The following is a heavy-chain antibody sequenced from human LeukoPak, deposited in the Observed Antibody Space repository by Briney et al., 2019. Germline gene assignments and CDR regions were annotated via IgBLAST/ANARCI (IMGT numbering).Heavy chain of an antibody. D-gene: IGHD5-18*01. Sequence: PGGSLSLSCAISGFTFDSYTMHWVRQAPGKGLEWVSGISGTDGRTYYADSVKGRFSMSRDNSKNTVSVQMYSLRAEDTAVYYCAKTGGYSYGSLDSWGQGTLVTVSS. CDR2: ISGTDGRT. CDR1: GFTFDSYT. V-gene: IGHV3-23*01. J-gene: IGHJ4*02. CDR3: AKTGGYSYGSLDS.